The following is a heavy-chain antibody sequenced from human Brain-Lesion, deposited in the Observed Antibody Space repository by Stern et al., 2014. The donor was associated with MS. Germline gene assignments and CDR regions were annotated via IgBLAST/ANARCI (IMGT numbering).Heavy chain of an antibody. CDR3: ARDQRGITIFGVVTDYYYLGMDV. Sequence: VQLVESGAEVKKPGASVKVSCKTSGYIFTGYSIHWVRQAPGQGLEWMAWIHHNTGGTKYAQKFQGRVTMSRDTSISTAYVELSSLTSDDTAVYYCARDQRGITIFGVVTDYYYLGMDVWGQGTTVTVSS. D-gene: IGHD3-3*01. CDR2: IHHNTGGT. V-gene: IGHV1-2*02. CDR1: GYIFTGYS. J-gene: IGHJ6*02.